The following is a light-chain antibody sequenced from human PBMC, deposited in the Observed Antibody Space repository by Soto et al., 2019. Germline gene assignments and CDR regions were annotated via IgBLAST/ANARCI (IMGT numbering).Light chain of an antibody. CDR1: QNINNY. CDR3: QQYETYSPWT. Sequence: DIQMTQSPSSLSASVGDRVTTTCQASQNINNYLNWYQQRPGRAPKLLIYDASNLEAGVPSRFSGSGSGTEFTLTISSLQPDDFATYYCQQYETYSPWTFGQGTK. CDR2: DAS. V-gene: IGKV1-33*01. J-gene: IGKJ1*01.